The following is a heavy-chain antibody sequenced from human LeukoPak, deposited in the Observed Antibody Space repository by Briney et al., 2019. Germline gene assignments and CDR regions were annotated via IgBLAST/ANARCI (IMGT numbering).Heavy chain of an antibody. CDR2: IWHTSMSA. CDR1: GFNFTRHG. J-gene: IGHJ1*01. V-gene: IGHV3-33*06. Sequence: GSSLRLSCGTSGFNFTRHGMHWVRQAPGKGLEWVAVIWHTSMSAFYSDSVKGRFIISRDNSRNTLYLQMSNLRADDTAVCYCAKELGVPAAGWQIQQWGLGTLVTVSS. D-gene: IGHD6-13*01. CDR3: AKELGVPAAGWQIQQ.